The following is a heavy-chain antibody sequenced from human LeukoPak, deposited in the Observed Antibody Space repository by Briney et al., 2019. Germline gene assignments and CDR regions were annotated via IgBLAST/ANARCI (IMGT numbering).Heavy chain of an antibody. J-gene: IGHJ4*02. CDR2: ISGSGGST. D-gene: IGHD6-19*01. V-gene: IGHV3-23*01. Sequence: GGSLRLSCAASGFTFSSYAMSWVRQAPGKGLEWVSAISGSGGSTYYADSVKGRFTISRDNSKNMLYLQMNSLRAEDTAVYYCARSIAVAGSVCDYWGQGALVTVSS. CDR1: GFTFSSYA. CDR3: ARSIAVAGSVCDY.